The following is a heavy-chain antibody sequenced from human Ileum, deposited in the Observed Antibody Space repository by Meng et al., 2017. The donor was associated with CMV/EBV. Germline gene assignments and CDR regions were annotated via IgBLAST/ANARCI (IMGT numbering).Heavy chain of an antibody. CDR3: SRGVTSAYYYHGLDV. D-gene: IGHD3-10*01. CDR1: GGSISGYY. CDR2: VDQTGGT. J-gene: IGHJ6*02. Sequence: SKTLSLTCSVSGGSISGYYWSWIRQPPGKGLEWIGYVDQTGGTNYNPSLKSRVTILIDMSKRQFSLKLRSVSAADTAVYYCSRGVTSAYYYHGLDVWGQGTTVTVSS. V-gene: IGHV4-59*01.